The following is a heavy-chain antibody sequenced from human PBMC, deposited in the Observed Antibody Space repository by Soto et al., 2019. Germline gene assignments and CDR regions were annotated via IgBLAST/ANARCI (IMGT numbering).Heavy chain of an antibody. CDR2: IYYSGST. CDR1: GGSVSSGSYY. CDR3: ARGIEGWYQGRYYYGMDV. J-gene: IGHJ6*02. V-gene: IGHV4-61*01. D-gene: IGHD6-19*01. Sequence: QVQLQESGPGLVKPSETLSLTCTVSGGSVSSGSYYWSWIRQPPGKGLEWIGYIYYSGSTNYNPASKCRVTISVDTSTNQFSRKLSAVTAAATAVYYCARGIEGWYQGRYYYGMDVWGQGTTVTVSS.